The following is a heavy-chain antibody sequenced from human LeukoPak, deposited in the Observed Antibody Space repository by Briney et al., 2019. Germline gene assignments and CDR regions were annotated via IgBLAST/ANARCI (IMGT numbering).Heavy chain of an antibody. Sequence: SETLSLTCTVSGGSISSGGYYWSWIRQPPGKGLEWIGYIYYSGSTYYNPSLKSRVTISVDTSKNQFSLKLSSVTAADTAVYYCARDQRQQLSSFDYWGQGTLVTVSS. CDR2: IYYSGST. D-gene: IGHD6-13*01. CDR1: GGSISSGGYY. V-gene: IGHV4-30-4*01. J-gene: IGHJ4*02. CDR3: ARDQRQQLSSFDY.